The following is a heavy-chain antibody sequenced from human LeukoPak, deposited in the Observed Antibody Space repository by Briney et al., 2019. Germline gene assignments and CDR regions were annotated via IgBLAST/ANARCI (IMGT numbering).Heavy chain of an antibody. D-gene: IGHD3-22*01. CDR3: ARIGSIRIRSSGSDY. CDR2: IYYSGST. CDR1: GGSISSGDYY. J-gene: IGHJ4*02. V-gene: IGHV4-30-4*08. Sequence: PSQTLSLTCTVSGGSISSGDYYWSWIRQPPGKGLEWFGYIYYSGSTYYNPSLKSRVTISVDTSKNQFSLKLSSVTAADTAVYYCARIGSIRIRSSGSDYWGQGTLVTVSS.